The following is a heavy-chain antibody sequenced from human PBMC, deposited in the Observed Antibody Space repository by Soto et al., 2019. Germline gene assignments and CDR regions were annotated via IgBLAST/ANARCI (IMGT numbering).Heavy chain of an antibody. J-gene: IGHJ5*02. CDR3: ARDRVVVVPAAIRSGKRYNWFDP. Sequence: PSETLSLTCTVSGGSISSYYWSWIRQPPGKGLEWIGYIYYSGSTNYNPSLKSRVTISVDTSKNQFSLKLSSVTAADTAVYYCARDRVVVVPAAIRSGKRYNWFDPWGQGTLVTVSS. V-gene: IGHV4-59*01. D-gene: IGHD2-2*02. CDR1: GGSISSYY. CDR2: IYYSGST.